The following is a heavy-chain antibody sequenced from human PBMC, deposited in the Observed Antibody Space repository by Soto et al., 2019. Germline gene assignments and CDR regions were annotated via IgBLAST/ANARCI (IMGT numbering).Heavy chain of an antibody. CDR2: IFWDDDK. D-gene: IGHD3-3*01. V-gene: IGHV2-5*02. CDR3: AHRFGVLSGYLN. Sequence: QITLKESGPTLVKPTQTLTLTCTFSGFTLSTAGVHVGWIRQPPGKALEWLAFIFWDDDKRYSPSLKSRLTITKDTSRNQVVLTMTNMDPVDTAKYYCAHRFGVLSGYLNWGQGTLVTVSS. CDR1: GFTLSTAGVH. J-gene: IGHJ4*02.